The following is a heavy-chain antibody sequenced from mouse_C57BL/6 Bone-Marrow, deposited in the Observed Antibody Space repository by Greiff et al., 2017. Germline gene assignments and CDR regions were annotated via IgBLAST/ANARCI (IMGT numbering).Heavy chain of an antibody. CDR1: GFTFSSYG. D-gene: IGHD1-1*01. Sequence: DVHLVESGGDLVKPGGSLKLSCAASGFTFSSYGMSWVRQTPDKRLEWVATISSGGSYTYYPDSVKGRFTISSDNAKNTLYLQMSSLKSEDTAMYYCARHPLITTVVATPDYWGQGTTLTVSS. V-gene: IGHV5-6*01. CDR2: ISSGGSYT. J-gene: IGHJ2*01. CDR3: ARHPLITTVVATPDY.